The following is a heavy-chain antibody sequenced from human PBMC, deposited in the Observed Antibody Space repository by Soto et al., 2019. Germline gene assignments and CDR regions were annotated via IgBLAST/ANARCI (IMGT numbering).Heavy chain of an antibody. V-gene: IGHV3-23*01. CDR1: GFTFSSYA. J-gene: IGHJ6*02. CDR3: AKDVRSIAARPLNFYYGMDV. Sequence: PGGSLRLSCAASGFTFSSYAMSWVRQAPGKGLEWVSAISGSGGSTYYADSVKGRFTISRDNSKNTLYLQMNSLRAEDTAVYYCAKDVRSIAARPLNFYYGMDVWGQGTTVTVSS. CDR2: ISGSGGST. D-gene: IGHD6-6*01.